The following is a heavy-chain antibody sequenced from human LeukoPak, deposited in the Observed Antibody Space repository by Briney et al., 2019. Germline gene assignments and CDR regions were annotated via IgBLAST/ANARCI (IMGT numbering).Heavy chain of an antibody. Sequence: ASVKVSCKASGYTFTSYAMNWVRQAPGQGLEWMGWINTNTGNPTYAQGFTGRFVFSLDTSVSTAYLQISSLKAEDTAVYYCARDPEDVEMATITFDYWGQGTLVTVSS. V-gene: IGHV7-4-1*02. CDR1: GYTFTSYA. CDR3: ARDPEDVEMATITFDY. CDR2: INTNTGNP. J-gene: IGHJ4*02. D-gene: IGHD5-24*01.